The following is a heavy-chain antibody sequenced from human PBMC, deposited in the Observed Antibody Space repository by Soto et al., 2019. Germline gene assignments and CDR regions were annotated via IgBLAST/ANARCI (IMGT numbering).Heavy chain of an antibody. Sequence: QLQLQESGPGLVKPSETLSLTCTVSGGSISSSDFYWGWLRQPPGKGLEFIGSRYYSGTTYYNPALKSRVTTSVDTPKNQFTLKLISVTAADTAVYYCAVVDSTGNWFDPWGEGALVTVSS. V-gene: IGHV4-39*01. CDR2: RYYSGTT. D-gene: IGHD6-25*01. J-gene: IGHJ5*02. CDR3: AVVDSTGNWFDP. CDR1: GGSISSSDFY.